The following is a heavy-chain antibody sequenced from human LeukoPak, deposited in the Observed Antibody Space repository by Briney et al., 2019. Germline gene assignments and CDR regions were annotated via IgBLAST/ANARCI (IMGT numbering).Heavy chain of an antibody. CDR3: ARLTAAAPSG. Sequence: GGSLRLSCAASGFTFSSYGMNWVRQAPGKGLEWVSSISSSSSYIYYADSVKGRFTISRDNAKNSLYLQTNSLRAEDTAVYYCARLTAAAPSGWGQGTLVTVSS. CDR2: ISSSSSYI. CDR1: GFTFSSYG. V-gene: IGHV3-21*01. D-gene: IGHD2-2*01. J-gene: IGHJ4*02.